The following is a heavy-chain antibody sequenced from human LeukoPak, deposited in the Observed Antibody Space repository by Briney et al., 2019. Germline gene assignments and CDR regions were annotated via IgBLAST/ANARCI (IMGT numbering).Heavy chain of an antibody. CDR1: ANTFSAHY. V-gene: IGHV1-2*02. J-gene: IGHJ4*02. CDR3: ATVKTGTIFDY. CDR2: INPYNGGT. Sequence: GASAKVSCKPSANTFSAHYFHWVRQAPGQGLEWMGWINPYNGGTKYAQSFEGRVTMTRDTSITTAYMELTGLRSDDTAIYYCATVKTGTIFDYWGPGTLVTVSS. D-gene: IGHD1-1*01.